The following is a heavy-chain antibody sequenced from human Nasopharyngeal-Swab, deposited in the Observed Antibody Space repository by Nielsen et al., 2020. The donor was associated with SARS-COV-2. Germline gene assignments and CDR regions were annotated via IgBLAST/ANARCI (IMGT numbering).Heavy chain of an antibody. CDR1: GGSISSYY. D-gene: IGHD6-13*01. CDR3: ARDHQYSSSWFGRGYNWSDP. CDR2: IYYSGST. Sequence: SETLSLTCTVSGGSISSYYWSWIRQPPGKGLEWIGYIYYSGSTNYNPSPKSRVTISVDTSKNQFSLKLSSVTAADTAVYYCARDHQYSSSWFGRGYNWSDPWGQGTLVTVSS. J-gene: IGHJ5*02. V-gene: IGHV4-59*01.